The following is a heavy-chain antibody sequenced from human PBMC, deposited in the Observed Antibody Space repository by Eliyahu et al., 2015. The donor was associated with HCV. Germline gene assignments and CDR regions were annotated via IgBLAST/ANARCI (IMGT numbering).Heavy chain of an antibody. CDR3: ARHTLGYCSSTSCYTGGSYYYYGMDV. J-gene: IGHJ6*02. V-gene: IGHV5-10-1*03. CDR1: GYSFTSYW. Sequence: EVQLVQSGAEVKKPGESLRISCKGSGYSFTSYWISWVRQMPGKGLELMGRIDPSDSYTNYSPSFQGHVTISADKSISTAYLQWSSLKASDTAMYYCARHTLGYCSSTSCYTGGSYYYYGMDVWGQGTTVTVSS. D-gene: IGHD2-2*02. CDR2: IDPSDSYT.